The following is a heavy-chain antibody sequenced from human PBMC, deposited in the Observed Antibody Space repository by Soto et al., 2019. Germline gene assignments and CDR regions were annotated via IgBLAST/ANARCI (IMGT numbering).Heavy chain of an antibody. CDR1: GCTFSSYA. J-gene: IGHJ6*02. D-gene: IGHD3-22*01. V-gene: IGHV1-69*13. CDR2: IIPIFGTA. CDR3: AREDSSGYYKDYYYYGMDV. Sequence: VASVKVSCKASGCTFSSYAISRVRQAPGQVLEWMGGIIPIFGTANYAQKFQGRVTITADESTSTAYMELSSLRSEDTAVYYCAREDSSGYYKDYYYYGMDVWGQGTTVTVSS.